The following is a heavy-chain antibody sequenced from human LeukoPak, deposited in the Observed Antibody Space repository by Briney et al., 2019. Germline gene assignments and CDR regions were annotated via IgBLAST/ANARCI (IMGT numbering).Heavy chain of an antibody. Sequence: GGSLRLSCAASGFTFSSYAMSWVRQAPGKGLEWVSAISGSGGSTYYADSVKGRFTISRDNSMHKLYLQMNSLRAEDTAVYYCAKSGPPYDYVWGSYRYGFLPPPYYFDYWGQGTLVTVSS. CDR3: AKSGPPYDYVWGSYRYGFLPPPYYFDY. J-gene: IGHJ4*02. D-gene: IGHD3-16*02. CDR2: ISGSGGST. CDR1: GFTFSSYA. V-gene: IGHV3-23*01.